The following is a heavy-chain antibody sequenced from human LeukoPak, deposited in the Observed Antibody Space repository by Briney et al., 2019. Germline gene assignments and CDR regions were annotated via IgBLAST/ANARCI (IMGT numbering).Heavy chain of an antibody. CDR3: GGIAAAGTGYYYYGMDV. V-gene: IGHV3-23*01. Sequence: GGSLRLSCAASGFTFSSYTMSWVRQAPGKGLEWVSTITTSDGNTYYADSVKGRFTVSRDNSKNTLFLQMNSLRAEDTAVYYCGGIAAAGTGYYYYGMDVWGQGTTVTVSS. J-gene: IGHJ6*02. CDR1: GFTFSSYT. D-gene: IGHD6-13*01. CDR2: ITTSDGNT.